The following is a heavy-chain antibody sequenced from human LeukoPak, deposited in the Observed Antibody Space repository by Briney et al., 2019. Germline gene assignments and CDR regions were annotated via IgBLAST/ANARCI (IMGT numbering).Heavy chain of an antibody. J-gene: IGHJ4*02. CDR1: GFTFSSLW. CDR2: VKQNGNEK. V-gene: IGHV3-7*01. CDR3: ARVSLNGYDTADY. Sequence: GGSLSFSGAASGFTFSSLWRVWFGQAPGKGVGWGANVKQNGNEKNYVDSVKGRFTISRDNAKNSLFLQMNSLRAGDTAVYYCARVSLNGYDTADYWGQGTLVTVSS. D-gene: IGHD3-3*01.